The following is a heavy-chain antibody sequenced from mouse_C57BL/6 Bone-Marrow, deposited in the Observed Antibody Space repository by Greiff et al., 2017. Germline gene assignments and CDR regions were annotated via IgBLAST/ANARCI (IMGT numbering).Heavy chain of an antibody. CDR1: GYSITSGYY. V-gene: IGHV3-6*01. CDR3: ARGWFPWFAY. CDR2: ISYDGSN. Sequence: EVQLQQSGPGLVKPSQSLSLTCSVTGYSITSGYYWNWIRQFPGNKLEWMGYISYDGSNNYNPSLKNRISITRDTSKNQFFLKLNSVTTEDTATYYCARGWFPWFAYWGQGTLVTVSA. J-gene: IGHJ3*01. D-gene: IGHD2-3*01.